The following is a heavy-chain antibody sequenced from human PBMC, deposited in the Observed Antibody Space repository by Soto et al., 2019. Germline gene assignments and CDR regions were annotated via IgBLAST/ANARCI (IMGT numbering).Heavy chain of an antibody. V-gene: IGHV4-34*01. CDR2: ISQSGNT. CDR1: IGSFSGYY. Sequence: SETLSLTCSIYIGSFSGYYWSWIRQPPGKGLEWIGEISQSGNTNYSPSLKSRGSISIDTSKKQFSLNLASVSAADTAVYYCARAPKVSGSSQTRPDFWGQGTLVTVS. J-gene: IGHJ4*02. CDR3: ARAPKVSGSSQTRPDF. D-gene: IGHD6-6*01.